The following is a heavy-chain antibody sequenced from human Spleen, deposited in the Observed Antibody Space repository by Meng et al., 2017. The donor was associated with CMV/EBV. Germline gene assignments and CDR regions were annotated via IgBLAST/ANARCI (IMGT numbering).Heavy chain of an antibody. CDR2: ISFDGLNK. Sequence: GESLKISCAASGFTFSNSAMHWVRQAPGKGLEWVALISFDGLNKHYPDSVKGRFSISRDNSGNTLYLQMNSLRAEDTAVYYCARDRSYYYDSTGLDYWGQGTLVTVSS. V-gene: IGHV3-30*04. CDR1: GFTFSNSA. D-gene: IGHD3-22*01. J-gene: IGHJ4*02. CDR3: ARDRSYYYDSTGLDY.